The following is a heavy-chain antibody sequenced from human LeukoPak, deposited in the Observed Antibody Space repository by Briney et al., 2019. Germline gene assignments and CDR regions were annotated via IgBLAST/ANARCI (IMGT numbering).Heavy chain of an antibody. Sequence: SETLSLTCTVSGGSISSSSYYWGWIRQPPGKGLEWIGSIYYSGSTYYNPSLKSRVTISVDTSKNQFSLKLSSVTAADTAVYYCASVRYGDHVVYFDYWGQGTLVTVSS. CDR3: ASVRYGDHVVYFDY. V-gene: IGHV4-39*01. CDR2: IYYSGST. J-gene: IGHJ4*02. D-gene: IGHD4-17*01. CDR1: GGSISSSSYY.